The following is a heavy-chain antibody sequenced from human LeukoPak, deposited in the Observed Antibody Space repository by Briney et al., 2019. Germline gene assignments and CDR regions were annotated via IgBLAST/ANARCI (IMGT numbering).Heavy chain of an antibody. CDR2: IYYSGST. V-gene: IGHV4-59*01. J-gene: IGHJ6*03. Sequence: PSETLSLTCIVSGGSISSDYWSWIRQPPGKGLEWIGYIYYSGSTDYNPSLKSRVTISVDTSKNQFSLKLSSVTAADTAVYYCARDWGVSARPGYMDVWGKGTTVTVSS. CDR3: ARDWGVSARPGYMDV. D-gene: IGHD6-6*01. CDR1: GGSISSDY.